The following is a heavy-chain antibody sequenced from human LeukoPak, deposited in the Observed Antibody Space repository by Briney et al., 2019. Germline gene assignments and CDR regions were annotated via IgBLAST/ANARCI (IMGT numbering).Heavy chain of an antibody. J-gene: IGHJ4*02. V-gene: IGHV3-21*01. CDR2: ISYSSAYI. D-gene: IGHD6-13*01. CDR1: GFTFSSYS. Sequence: PGGSLRLSCAASGFTFSSYSMNWVRQTPGKGLEWVSSISYSSAYIYYADLVKGRFTISRDNSKNTLYLQMNSLRAEDTAVYYCAKDNWAAAGTWFDYWGQGTLVTVSS. CDR3: AKDNWAAAGTWFDY.